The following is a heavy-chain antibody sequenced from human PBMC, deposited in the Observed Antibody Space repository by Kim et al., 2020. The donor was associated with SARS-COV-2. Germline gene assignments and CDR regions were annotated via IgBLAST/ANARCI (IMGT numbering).Heavy chain of an antibody. CDR2: YGRSHT. Sequence: YGRSHTYWPDAVEGRFTISRAHSKNTLYLQLNSLMAEDTAVYYCATAMSAYWGQGTLVTVSS. J-gene: IGHJ4*02. V-gene: IGHV3-30*01. CDR3: ATAMSAY. D-gene: IGHD3-3*01.